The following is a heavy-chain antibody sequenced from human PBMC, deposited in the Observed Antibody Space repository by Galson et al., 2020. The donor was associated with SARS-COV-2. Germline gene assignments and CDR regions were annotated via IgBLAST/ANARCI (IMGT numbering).Heavy chain of an antibody. CDR3: ARVSKGLVVVVAATDY. V-gene: IGHV3-48*02. CDR2: ISTSETK. D-gene: IGHD2-15*01. CDR1: GFTFSSYS. J-gene: IGHJ4*02. Sequence: GESLKISCAASGFTFSSYSMNWVRQAPGKGLEWISYISTSETKYYADSVKGRFTVSRDNAKNSLFLQMNSLRDEDTAVYYCARVSKGLVVVVAATDYWGQGTLVTVSS.